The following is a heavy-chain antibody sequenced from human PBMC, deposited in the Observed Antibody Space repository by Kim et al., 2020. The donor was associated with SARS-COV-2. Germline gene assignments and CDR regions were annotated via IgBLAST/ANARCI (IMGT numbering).Heavy chain of an antibody. CDR2: VYHSGST. CDR3: ARLPHDSSGYVDC. V-gene: IGHV4-39*01. J-gene: IGHJ4*02. CDR1: GGSISNSFNY. Sequence: SETLSLSCTVSGGSISNSFNYWGWIRQRPGKGLEWIGSVYHSGSTYDSPSLKSRVTVSVDTSKNQFSLKVTSVTAADTAVYFCARLPHDSSGYVDCWGQGILVIVSS. D-gene: IGHD3-22*01.